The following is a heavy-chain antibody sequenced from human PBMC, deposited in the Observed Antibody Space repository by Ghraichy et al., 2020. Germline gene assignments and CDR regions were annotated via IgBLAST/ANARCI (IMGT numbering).Heavy chain of an antibody. V-gene: IGHV3-23*01. CDR1: GFSFSSYA. J-gene: IGHJ4*02. D-gene: IGHD3-16*01. CDR3: AKGRAGGVTSPAAF. Sequence: GGSLRLSCAASGFSFSSYAMSWVRQAPGKGLEWVSAISGSGGSTYYADSVKGRFTISRDNSKNTLYLQMNSLRVEDTAVYYCAKGRAGGVTSPAAFWGQGTPVTVSS. CDR2: ISGSGGST.